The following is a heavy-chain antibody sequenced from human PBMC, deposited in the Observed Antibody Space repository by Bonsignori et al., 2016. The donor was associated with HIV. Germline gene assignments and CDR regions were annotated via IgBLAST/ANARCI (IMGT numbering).Heavy chain of an antibody. CDR1: DGSITTNNYY. D-gene: IGHD2-8*02. CDR3: ARSYSTGSIPNWFDP. CDR2: IYYTGRT. Sequence: ETLSLTCSVSDGSITTNNYYWGWDPPAPREGLEWLATIYYTGRTYYNPSFKSRVTILVDTSKYQFSLKLTSVIAADTAVYYCARSYSTGSIPNWFDPWGQGTPVTVSS. J-gene: IGHJ5*02. V-gene: IGHV4-39*07.